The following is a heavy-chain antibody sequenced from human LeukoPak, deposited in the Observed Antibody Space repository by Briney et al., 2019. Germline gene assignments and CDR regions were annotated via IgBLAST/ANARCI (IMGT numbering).Heavy chain of an antibody. V-gene: IGHV4-34*01. Sequence: PSETLSLTCAVYGGSFSGYYWSWIRQPPGKGLEWIGEINHSGSTNYNPSLKSRVTISVDTSKNQFSLKLSSVTAADTAVYYCARVVTGGNSLFDHWGQGTLVTVSS. J-gene: IGHJ4*02. CDR3: ARVVTGGNSLFDH. D-gene: IGHD2-21*02. CDR2: INHSGST. CDR1: GGSFSGYY.